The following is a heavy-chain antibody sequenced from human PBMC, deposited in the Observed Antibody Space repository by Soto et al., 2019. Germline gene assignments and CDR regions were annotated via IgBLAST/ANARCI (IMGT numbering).Heavy chain of an antibody. CDR1: GFTFNSYW. Sequence: GSLRLSCAASGFTFNSYWMSWVRQAPGKELEWVANINQDGSEKYYVDSVKGRFTISRDNAKKSLYLQMNSLRAEETAVYYCARGSSSIYYYYGMDVWGQGTTVTVSS. CDR2: INQDGSEK. J-gene: IGHJ6*02. V-gene: IGHV3-7*01. CDR3: ARGSSSIYYYYGMDV. D-gene: IGHD6-6*01.